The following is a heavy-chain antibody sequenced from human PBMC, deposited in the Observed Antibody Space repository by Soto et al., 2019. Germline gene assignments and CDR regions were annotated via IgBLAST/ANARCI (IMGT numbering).Heavy chain of an antibody. Sequence: QVTLKESGPVLVKPTETLTLTCTVSGFSLSNVGMGVSWIRQPPGKALEWLAHIFSNDEKSYNTSLKSRLTISKDSSKSQVVLTMTNMDPVDTATYYCAQILPDCSTTTCPIAYWGQGTLVTVSS. J-gene: IGHJ4*02. CDR2: IFSNDEK. D-gene: IGHD2-2*01. V-gene: IGHV2-26*01. CDR3: AQILPDCSTTTCPIAY. CDR1: GFSLSNVGMG.